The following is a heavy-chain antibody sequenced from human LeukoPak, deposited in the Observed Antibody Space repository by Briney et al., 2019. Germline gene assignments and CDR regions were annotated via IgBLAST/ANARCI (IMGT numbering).Heavy chain of an antibody. Sequence: PSETLSLTCTVSGGSITSYYWSWIRQPPGKGLEWIGRVHTSGSTNYNPSLKSRVTISVDTAKNQFSLKLSSVTAADTAVYYCARDLLYRTSSEGQGYWGQGTLVTVSS. CDR1: GGSITSYY. V-gene: IGHV4-4*07. D-gene: IGHD6-6*01. CDR3: ARDLLYRTSSEGQGY. CDR2: VHTSGST. J-gene: IGHJ4*02.